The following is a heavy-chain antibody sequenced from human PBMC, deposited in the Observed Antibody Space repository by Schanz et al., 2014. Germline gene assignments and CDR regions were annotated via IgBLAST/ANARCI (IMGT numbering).Heavy chain of an antibody. CDR1: GYYFGGFG. D-gene: IGHD2-2*01. J-gene: IGHJ4*02. Sequence: QVHLVQSGTEVKKPGASMKISCKAFGYYFGGFGISWVRQAPGQGFEWMGWIGAFQGNTKYAQKSQARATLTSEQSASTAYMELRSLRPDDPAVYYCLRANPTQHVVLPDALRYWGQGTLVSVSS. CDR2: IGAFQGNT. V-gene: IGHV1-18*01. CDR3: LRANPTQHVVLPDALRY.